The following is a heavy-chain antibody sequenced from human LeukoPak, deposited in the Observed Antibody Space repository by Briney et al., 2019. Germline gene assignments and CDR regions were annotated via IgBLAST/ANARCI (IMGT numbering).Heavy chain of an antibody. Sequence: SETLSLTCAFYGESFSGFYFSWVRQPPGKGLEWIGEISTYRRTTYSPSLKSRVTISVDTSKSQFSLKLSSVTAADTAVYYCARHGGTRITLVEVYYFDYWGQGTLVTVSS. V-gene: IGHV4-34*01. D-gene: IGHD4-11*01. J-gene: IGHJ4*02. CDR1: GESFSGFY. CDR3: ARHGGTRITLVEVYYFDY. CDR2: ISTYRRT.